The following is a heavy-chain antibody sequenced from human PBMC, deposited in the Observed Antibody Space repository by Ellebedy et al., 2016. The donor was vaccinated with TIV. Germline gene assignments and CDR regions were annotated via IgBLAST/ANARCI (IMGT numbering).Heavy chain of an antibody. Sequence: GSLRLSXAVSGGSISSSNWWSWVRQPPGKGLEWIGEIYHSGSTNYNPSLKSRVTISVDTSKNQFPLKLSSVTAADTAVYYCARLGRIAVAVNYWGQGTLVTVSS. V-gene: IGHV4-4*02. J-gene: IGHJ4*02. CDR3: ARLGRIAVAVNY. CDR2: IYHSGST. CDR1: GGSISSSNW. D-gene: IGHD6-19*01.